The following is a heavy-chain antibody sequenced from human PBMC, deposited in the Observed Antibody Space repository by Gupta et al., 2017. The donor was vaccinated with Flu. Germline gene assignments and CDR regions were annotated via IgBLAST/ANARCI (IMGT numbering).Heavy chain of an antibody. CDR3: AKVFGAGDY. CDR2: ISGSGDDT. V-gene: IGHV3-23*01. J-gene: IGHJ4*02. Sequence: VQLMESGGGLVQPGGSSRLSCSRHGFTVSDFAMTWVRQAPGKGLEWVSAISGSGDDTYYADSVKGRFTISRDNSNNTLYLHMNGLRAEDTAVYFCAKVFGAGDYWGQGTLVTVSS. CDR1: GFTVSDFA. D-gene: IGHD3-10*01.